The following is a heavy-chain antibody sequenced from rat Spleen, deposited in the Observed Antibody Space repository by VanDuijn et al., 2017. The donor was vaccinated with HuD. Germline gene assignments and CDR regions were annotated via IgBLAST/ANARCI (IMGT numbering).Heavy chain of an antibody. CDR2: ITNASGRT. CDR3: ARHRNYGGIPFDF. V-gene: IGHV5-31*01. Sequence: EVQLVESGGGLVQPGGSLKLSCVASGFTFNNYWMTWIRQAPGKGLEWVASITNASGRTYYPDSVKGRFTISKDTAQNTLYLQMNSLRSEDTATYYCARHRNYGGIPFDFWGQGVMVTVSS. J-gene: IGHJ2*01. D-gene: IGHD1-11*01. CDR1: GFTFNNYW.